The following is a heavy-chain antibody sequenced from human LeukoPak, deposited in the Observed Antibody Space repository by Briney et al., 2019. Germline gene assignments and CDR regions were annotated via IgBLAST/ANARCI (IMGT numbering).Heavy chain of an antibody. J-gene: IGHJ1*01. CDR1: GFTFRSYA. CDR3: AKAGCGDGSCYYAEYFQH. CDR2: ISGSGSAT. Sequence: GGSLRLSCAASGFTFRSYAMNWVRQAPGKGLEWVSAISGSGSATYYADSVKGRFTISRDNSKNTLYLQMNSLRAEDTAVYYCAKAGCGDGSCYYAEYFQHWGQGTLVTVSS. V-gene: IGHV3-23*01. D-gene: IGHD2-15*01.